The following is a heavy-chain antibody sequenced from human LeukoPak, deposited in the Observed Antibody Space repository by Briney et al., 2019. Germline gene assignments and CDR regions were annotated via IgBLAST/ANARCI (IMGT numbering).Heavy chain of an antibody. V-gene: IGHV3-20*04. J-gene: IGHJ4*02. CDR1: GLIFSKYW. CDR2: TNWNGGST. Sequence: GGSLRLSCAASGLIFSKYWMTWVRQAPGKGLEWVSGTNWNGGSTGYADSVKGRFTISRDNARNSLYLQMNSLGAEDTALYFCARRRVTVVRGVDITSYYFDYWGQGTLVTVSS. D-gene: IGHD3-10*01. CDR3: ARRRVTVVRGVDITSYYFDY.